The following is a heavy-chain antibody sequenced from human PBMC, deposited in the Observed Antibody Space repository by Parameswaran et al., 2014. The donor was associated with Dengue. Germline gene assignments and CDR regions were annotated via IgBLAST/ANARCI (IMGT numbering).Heavy chain of an antibody. V-gene: IGHV4-34*01. D-gene: IGHD6-19*01. J-gene: IGHJ5*02. Sequence: RWIRQPPGKGLEWIGEINHSGSTNYNPSLKSRVTISVDTSKNQFSLKLSSVTAADTAVYYCVLSEPPPGWLVPHSAWFDPWGQGTLVTVSS. CDR3: VLSEPPPGWLVPHSAWFDP. CDR2: INHSGST.